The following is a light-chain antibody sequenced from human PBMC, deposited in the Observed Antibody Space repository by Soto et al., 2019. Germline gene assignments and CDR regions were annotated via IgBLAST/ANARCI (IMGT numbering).Light chain of an antibody. CDR3: CSHVGGSSPQWV. CDR2: EVN. CDR1: SNDVGGYNL. V-gene: IGLV2-23*02. Sequence: QSALTQPASVPGSPGQSITISCTGTSNDVGGYNLVSWFQQHPGKAPKLMISEVNKRPSGVSNRFSGSKSANTASLTISGLQAEDEADYYCCSHVGGSSPQWVFGGGTKLTVL. J-gene: IGLJ3*02.